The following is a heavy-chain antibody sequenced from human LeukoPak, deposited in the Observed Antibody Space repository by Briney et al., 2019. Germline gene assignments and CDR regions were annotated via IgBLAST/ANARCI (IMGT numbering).Heavy chain of an antibody. Sequence: GGSLRLSCAASGFTVSSNYMSWVRQAPGKGLEWVSVISGSGGSTHYADSVKGRFTISRDNSKNTLSLQMNSLRAEDTAVYYCAKDPTLPGTAEYFQYWGQGTLVTVSS. CDR1: GFTVSSNY. CDR3: AKDPTLPGTAEYFQY. CDR2: ISGSGGST. V-gene: IGHV3-23*01. D-gene: IGHD6-13*01. J-gene: IGHJ1*01.